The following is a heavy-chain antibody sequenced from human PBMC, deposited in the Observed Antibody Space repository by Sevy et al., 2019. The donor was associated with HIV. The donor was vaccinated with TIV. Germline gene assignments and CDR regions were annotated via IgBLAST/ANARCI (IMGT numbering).Heavy chain of an antibody. D-gene: IGHD6-19*01. Sequence: GGSLRLSCAASGFTFSSYGMHWVRQAPGKGLDWVTVISYDGSNKYYADSVKGRFTISRDNSKNMLYLQMNSLRVEDTAVYYCAKGGQWLGRDWFDPWGQGTLVTVSS. CDR3: AKGGQWLGRDWFDP. CDR2: ISYDGSNK. V-gene: IGHV3-30*18. CDR1: GFTFSSYG. J-gene: IGHJ5*02.